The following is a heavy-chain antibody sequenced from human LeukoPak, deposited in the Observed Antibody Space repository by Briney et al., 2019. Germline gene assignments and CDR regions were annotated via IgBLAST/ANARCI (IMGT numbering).Heavy chain of an antibody. CDR2: IIPILGIA. J-gene: IGHJ4*02. D-gene: IGHD7-27*01. V-gene: IGHV1-69*02. CDR3: ARALGTLYYFDY. CDR1: GGTFSSYT. Sequence: AASVKVSCKASGGTFSSYTISWVRQAPGQGLEWMGRIIPILGIANYAQKFQGRVTITADESTSTAYMELSSLRSEDTAVYYCARALGTLYYFDYWGQGTLVTVSS.